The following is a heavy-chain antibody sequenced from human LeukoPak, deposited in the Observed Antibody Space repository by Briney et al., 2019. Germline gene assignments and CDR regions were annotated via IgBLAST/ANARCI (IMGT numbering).Heavy chain of an antibody. CDR1: GFTFSSYW. J-gene: IGHJ4*02. Sequence: GGSLRLSCVASGFTFSSYWMSWVRQAPGKGLEWVANIKQDGSEKYYVDSVKGRFAISRDNAKNSLYLQMNSLRAEDTALYYCAREVSEGFDFWGQGTLVTVSS. V-gene: IGHV3-7*01. D-gene: IGHD3-22*01. CDR3: AREVSEGFDF. CDR2: IKQDGSEK.